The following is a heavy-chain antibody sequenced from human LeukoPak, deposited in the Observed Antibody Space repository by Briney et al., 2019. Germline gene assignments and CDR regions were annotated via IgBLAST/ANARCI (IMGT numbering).Heavy chain of an antibody. V-gene: IGHV3-23*01. D-gene: IGHD3-22*01. CDR3: AKDHYYDSSGYYYFDY. J-gene: IGHJ4*02. CDR2: ISGSGGST. Sequence: AGGSLRLSCAASGFTFSSYAMSWVRQAPGKGLGWVSAISGSGGSTYYADSVKGRFTISRDNSKNTLYLQMNSLRAEDTAVYYCAKDHYYDSSGYYYFDYWGQGTLVTVSS. CDR1: GFTFSSYA.